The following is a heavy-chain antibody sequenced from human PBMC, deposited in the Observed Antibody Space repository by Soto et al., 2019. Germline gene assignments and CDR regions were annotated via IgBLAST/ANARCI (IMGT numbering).Heavy chain of an antibody. CDR2: IQGGHNI. Sequence: EVQLVESGGSLVQPGGSLRLSCAVSGLTVSTTYMSWVRQAPGKGLEWVSIIQGGHNIYYADSVEGRFTISRDSSKNTVNLQMNNLRVDDTAVYYCARVQQGWFDPWGQGTLVTVSS. V-gene: IGHV3-66*01. CDR1: GLTVSTTY. CDR3: ARVQQGWFDP. J-gene: IGHJ5*02.